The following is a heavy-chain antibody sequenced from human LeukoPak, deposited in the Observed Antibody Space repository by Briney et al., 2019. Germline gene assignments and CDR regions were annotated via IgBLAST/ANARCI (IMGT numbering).Heavy chain of an antibody. CDR1: GYTLTSYG. CDR2: ISAYNGNT. Sequence: GPVKVSCKASGYTLTSYGISWVRQAPGQGLEWMGWISAYNGNTNYAQKLQGRVTMTTDTSTSTAYMELRSLRSDDTAVYYCARNHLSDLLFFDYWGQGTLVTVSS. V-gene: IGHV1-18*01. J-gene: IGHJ4*02. CDR3: ARNHLSDLLFFDY. D-gene: IGHD3-10*01.